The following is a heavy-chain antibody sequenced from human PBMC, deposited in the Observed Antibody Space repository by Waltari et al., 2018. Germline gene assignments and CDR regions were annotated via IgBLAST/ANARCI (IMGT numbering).Heavy chain of an antibody. V-gene: IGHV4-34*02. D-gene: IGHD3-22*01. J-gene: IGHJ4*02. CDR2: MNHSGST. Sequence: QVQLQQWGAGLLQPSEPLSLTCAVSGGSFSGYSWTLIPQPPGKGMEWIGEMNHSGSTNYNPSLESRFTISVDTSKNQFSLKMHSVTAADTAVYYCARGDITMIPGPLLNWGQGTLVTVSS. CDR3: ARGDITMIPGPLLN. CDR1: GGSFSGYS.